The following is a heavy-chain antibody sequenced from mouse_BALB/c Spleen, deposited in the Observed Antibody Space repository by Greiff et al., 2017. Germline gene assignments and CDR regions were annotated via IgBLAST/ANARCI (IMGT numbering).Heavy chain of an antibody. CDR1: GYTFTSYW. V-gene: IGHV1S22*01. CDR2: IYPGSGST. J-gene: IGHJ4*01. Sequence: LQQSGTELVRPGASVKLSCKASGYTFTSYWMHWVKQRPGQGLEWIGNIYPGSGSTNYDEKFKSKATLTVDTSSSTAYMQLSSLTSEDSAVYYCTPYRDAMDYWGQGTSVTVSS. CDR3: TPYRDAMDY. D-gene: IGHD2-10*01.